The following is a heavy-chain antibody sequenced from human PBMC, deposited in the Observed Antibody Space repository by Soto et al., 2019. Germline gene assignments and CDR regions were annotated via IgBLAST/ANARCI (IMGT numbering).Heavy chain of an antibody. Sequence: EVQLLESGGGLVQPGGSLRLSCAASGFTFSTYAMSWVRQAPGKGLEWVSAISGSGGSTFYADSVKGRFTISRDNSKNTVLLQMNSLRAEDTAVYYCATLPLDYWGQGTLVTVSS. CDR1: GFTFSTYA. CDR2: ISGSGGST. J-gene: IGHJ4*02. V-gene: IGHV3-23*01. CDR3: ATLPLDY.